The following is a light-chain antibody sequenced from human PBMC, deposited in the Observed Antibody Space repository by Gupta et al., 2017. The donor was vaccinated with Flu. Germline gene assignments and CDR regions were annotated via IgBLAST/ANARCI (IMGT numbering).Light chain of an antibody. CDR1: QSVSRY. V-gene: IGKV1-5*03. CDR3: QQYHSYSWT. J-gene: IGKJ1*01. CDR2: RAS. Sequence: DIQMTQSPSTLSASVGDRVTITCRASQSVSRYLAWYQQKPGKAPKLLIYRASTLQSGVPLRFSGSGSGTEFTLTIDSLQPDDFATYYCQQYHSYSWTFGQGTRVDVK.